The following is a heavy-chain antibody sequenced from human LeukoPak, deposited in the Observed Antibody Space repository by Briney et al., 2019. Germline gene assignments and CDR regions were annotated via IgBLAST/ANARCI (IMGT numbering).Heavy chain of an antibody. J-gene: IGHJ3*02. CDR2: IQQDGSEK. D-gene: IGHD3-16*01. V-gene: IGHV3-7*01. Sequence: GGSLRLSCAASGFIFRNYWLSWVRQAPGKGLEWVANIQQDGSEKSYVDSVKGRFTISRDNARNSLYLQMDSLRAEDTALYYCAGSWGYRALDIWGQGTMVTVSS. CDR1: GFIFRNYW. CDR3: AGSWGYRALDI.